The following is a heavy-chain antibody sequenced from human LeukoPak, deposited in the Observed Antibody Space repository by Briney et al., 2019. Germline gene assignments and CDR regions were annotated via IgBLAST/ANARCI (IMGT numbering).Heavy chain of an antibody. Sequence: GGSLRLSCSASGFTFTTYGMNWVREAPGKGMEWVSSITTGIGYTYYAASVKGRFTISRDNAKNSLYLEMNGLRVEDTAVYYCARGRYFDLWGRGTLVTVSS. CDR3: ARGRYFDL. CDR2: ITTGIGYT. V-gene: IGHV3-21*01. CDR1: GFTFTTYG. J-gene: IGHJ2*01.